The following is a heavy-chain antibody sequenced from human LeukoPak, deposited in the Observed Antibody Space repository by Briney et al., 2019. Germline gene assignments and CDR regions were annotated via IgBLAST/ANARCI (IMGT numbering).Heavy chain of an antibody. CDR2: IYHSGST. J-gene: IGHJ3*02. D-gene: IGHD2-2*02. V-gene: IGHV4-38-2*02. CDR1: GYSISSGYY. CDR3: ARVRVVVPAAIPLDAFDI. Sequence: SETLSLTCPVSGYSISSGYYWGWIRQPPGKGLEWIGSIYHSGSTYYNPSLKSRVTISVDTSKNQFSLKLSSVTAADTAVYYCARVRVVVPAAIPLDAFDIWGQGTMVTVSS.